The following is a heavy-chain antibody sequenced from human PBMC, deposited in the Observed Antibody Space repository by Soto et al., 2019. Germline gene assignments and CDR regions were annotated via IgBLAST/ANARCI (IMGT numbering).Heavy chain of an antibody. Sequence: QVQLVQSGAEVKKPGSSVKVSCKASGGTFSSYAISWVRQAPGQGLEWMGGIIPIFGTANYAQKFQGRVEITAGDSASTAHMELSSLSSEDTAVYYCARADDYRNYRFGYWGQRTLGTVSS. V-gene: IGHV1-69*12. CDR3: ARADDYRNYRFGY. D-gene: IGHD4-4*01. CDR2: IIPIFGTA. J-gene: IGHJ4*02. CDR1: GGTFSSYA.